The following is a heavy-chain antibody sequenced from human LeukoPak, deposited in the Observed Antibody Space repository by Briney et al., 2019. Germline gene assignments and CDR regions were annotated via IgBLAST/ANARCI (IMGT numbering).Heavy chain of an antibody. V-gene: IGHV3-11*01. CDR2: ISPSGTDI. Sequence: GGSLRLSCAVSGSTFSDTYMTWIRQAPGKGLESLSYISPSGTDISYADSVKGRFTISRDNAKNSLYLQMNSLRVEDTAVYCCTRDPRNLDYWGQGTLVTVSS. CDR3: TRDPRNLDY. J-gene: IGHJ4*02. CDR1: GSTFSDTY. D-gene: IGHD1-14*01.